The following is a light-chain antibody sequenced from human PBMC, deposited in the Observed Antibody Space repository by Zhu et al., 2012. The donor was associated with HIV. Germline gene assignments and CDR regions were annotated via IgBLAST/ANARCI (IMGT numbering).Light chain of an antibody. Sequence: EIVLTQSPGTLSLSPGERATLSCRASQSVSNSYLAWYQQKPGQAPRLLIYAASSRATGIPDRFSGSGSGTDFTLTVSRLEPEDFAVYYCQQYSSSPQTFGQGTKLE. J-gene: IGKJ2*01. CDR3: QQYSSSPQT. CDR2: AAS. V-gene: IGKV3-20*01. CDR1: QSVSNSY.